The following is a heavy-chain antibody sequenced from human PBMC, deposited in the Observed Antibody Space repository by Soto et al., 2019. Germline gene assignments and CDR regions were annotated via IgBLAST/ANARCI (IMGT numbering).Heavy chain of an antibody. CDR1: GFTVSSNY. CDR2: MYSGGIT. J-gene: IGHJ6*02. V-gene: IGHV3-53*02. D-gene: IGHD3-10*01. Sequence: EVQLVETGGGLIQPGGSLRLSCAASGFTVSSNYMSWVRQAPGKGLEWVSVMYSGGITYYTDSVRGRFTVSRDNSKNTLYLQMNSLRAEDTAVYYCARESSGASYYYFGLDVWGQGTTVTVSS. CDR3: ARESSGASYYYFGLDV.